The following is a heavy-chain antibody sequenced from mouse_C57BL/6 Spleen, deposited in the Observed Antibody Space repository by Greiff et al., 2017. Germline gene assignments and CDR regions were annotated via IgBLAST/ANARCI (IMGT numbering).Heavy chain of an antibody. D-gene: IGHD2-1*01. CDR3: ARRGYGNYGYFDV. J-gene: IGHJ1*03. Sequence: EVQLQQSGPELVKPGASVKISCKASGYTFTDYYMNWVKQSHGKSLEWIGDINPNNGGTSYNQKFKGKATLTVDKSSSTAYMELRSLTSEDSAVYYCARRGYGNYGYFDVWGTGTTVTVSS. V-gene: IGHV1-26*01. CDR1: GYTFTDYY. CDR2: INPNNGGT.